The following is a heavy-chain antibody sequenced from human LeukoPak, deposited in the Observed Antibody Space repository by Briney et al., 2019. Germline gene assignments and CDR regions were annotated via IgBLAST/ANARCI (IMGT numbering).Heavy chain of an antibody. CDR3: ASCSLVRGVIIPFDY. D-gene: IGHD3-10*01. Sequence: SETLSLTCTVSGGSISSGGYYWSWIRQHPGKGLEWIGYIYYSGSTYYNPSLKSRVTISVDTSKNQFSLKLSSVTAADTAVYYCASCSLVRGVIIPFDYWGQGTLVTVSS. CDR1: GGSISSGGYY. J-gene: IGHJ4*02. V-gene: IGHV4-31*03. CDR2: IYYSGST.